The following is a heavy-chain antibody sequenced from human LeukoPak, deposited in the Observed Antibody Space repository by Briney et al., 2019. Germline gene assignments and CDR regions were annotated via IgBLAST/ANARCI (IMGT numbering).Heavy chain of an antibody. V-gene: IGHV4-38-2*01. CDR3: ARRGESYGDNWLDP. CDR2: IHHSGST. Sequence: SETLSLTCAVSGYSISRGYHWGWIRQPPGKGLEWIGSIHHSGSTYYNSSLKSRVTISVDTSKNQFSLKVSSVTAADTAVYYCARRGESYGDNWLDPWGQGLLVTVSS. J-gene: IGHJ5*02. D-gene: IGHD1-26*01. CDR1: GYSISRGYH.